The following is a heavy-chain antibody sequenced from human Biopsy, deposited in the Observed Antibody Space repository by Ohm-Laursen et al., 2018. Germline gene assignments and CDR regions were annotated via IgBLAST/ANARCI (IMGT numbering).Heavy chain of an antibody. V-gene: IGHV1-69*10. J-gene: IGHJ4*02. Sequence: ASVKVSCKASGGTFSNYAISWVRQAPGEGLEWMGGIISVSGLVNYAPKFQGRVSITADKSTTTAYMELSNLKSEDTAVYYCATPFQYYDSWGGYPPFDHWGQGTLVTVSS. CDR1: GGTFSNYA. CDR3: ATPFQYYDSWGGYPPFDH. CDR2: IISVSGLV. D-gene: IGHD3-3*01.